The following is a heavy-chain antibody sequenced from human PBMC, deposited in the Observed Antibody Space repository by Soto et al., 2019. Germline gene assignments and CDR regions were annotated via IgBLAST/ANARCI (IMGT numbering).Heavy chain of an antibody. J-gene: IGHJ4*02. Sequence: QVQLVQSGAEEKKPGASVKVSCKASGYTFTSYAMHWVRQAPGQRLEWMGWINAGNGNTKYSQKFQGRVTITRDTSASTDYMELSSLRSEDTAVYYCARSSSYYFIDDYWGQGTLVTVSS. CDR3: ARSSSYYFIDDY. D-gene: IGHD3-22*01. V-gene: IGHV1-3*05. CDR1: GYTFTSYA. CDR2: INAGNGNT.